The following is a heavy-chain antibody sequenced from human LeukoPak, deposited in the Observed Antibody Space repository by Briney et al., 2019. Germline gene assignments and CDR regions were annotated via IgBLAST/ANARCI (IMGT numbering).Heavy chain of an antibody. CDR3: ARGLTAVAGGPYYYYMDV. J-gene: IGHJ6*03. Sequence: GASVKVSCKASGGTLSSYAITWVRQAPGQGLEWMGGIIPIFGTANYAQKFQGRVTITADESTSTAYMELSSLRSEDTAVYYCARGLTAVAGGPYYYYMDVWGKGTTVTISS. CDR1: GGTLSSYA. V-gene: IGHV1-69*13. CDR2: IIPIFGTA. D-gene: IGHD6-19*01.